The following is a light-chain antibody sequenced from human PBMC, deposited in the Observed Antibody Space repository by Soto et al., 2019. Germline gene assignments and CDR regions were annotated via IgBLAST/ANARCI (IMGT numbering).Light chain of an antibody. CDR1: SSDLGGYNF. J-gene: IGLJ1*01. CDR2: QVS. Sequence: QSVLTQPASVSGSPGQSITISCTGTSSDLGGYNFVSWYQHHPGKAPKLMIYQVSNRPSGVSNRFSGSKSGNTASLTISGLKAEDEADYYCSSYTTSAPYVFGSGTKVTVL. V-gene: IGLV2-14*01. CDR3: SSYTTSAPYV.